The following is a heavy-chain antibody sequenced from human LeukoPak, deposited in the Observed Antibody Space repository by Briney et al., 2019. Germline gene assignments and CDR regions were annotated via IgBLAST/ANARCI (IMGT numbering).Heavy chain of an antibody. J-gene: IGHJ4*02. CDR2: IIPIFGTA. V-gene: IGHV1-69*01. CDR1: GATCSSYA. CDR3: AREVGYYDSSGHFDY. D-gene: IGHD3-22*01. Sequence: SVKVSCKASGATCSSYAISWVRQAPGQGLGWMGGIIPIFGTANYAQKFQGRVTITADESTSTAYMELSSLRSEDTAVYYCAREVGYYDSSGHFDYWGQGTLVTVSS.